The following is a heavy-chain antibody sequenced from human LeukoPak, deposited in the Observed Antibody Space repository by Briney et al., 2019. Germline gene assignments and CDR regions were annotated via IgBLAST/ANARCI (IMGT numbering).Heavy chain of an antibody. D-gene: IGHD3-10*01. V-gene: IGHV1-46*01. CDR3: ASGGGSGYFDY. CDR1: GYTFTSYY. CDR2: INPSGGST. Sequence: ASVKVSCKASGYTFTSYYMHWVRQAPGQGLEWMGIINPSGGSTSYAQKFQGRGTMTRDTATSTVYMELSSLRSEDTAVYYCASGGGSGYFDYWGQGTLVTVSS. J-gene: IGHJ4*02.